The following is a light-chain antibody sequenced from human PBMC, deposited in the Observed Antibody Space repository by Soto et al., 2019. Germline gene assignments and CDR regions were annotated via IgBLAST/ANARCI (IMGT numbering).Light chain of an antibody. J-gene: IGLJ3*02. CDR1: SSDVGSYKL. CDR3: CSYAGSSTWV. CDR2: EGS. Sequence: QSALTQPASVSGSRGQSITISCTGTSSDVGSYKLVSWYRQHPGKAPKLMIYEGSKRPSGVSHRFSGSKSGNTASLTISALQAEDEADYYCCSYAGSSTWVFGGGTKLTVL. V-gene: IGLV2-23*01.